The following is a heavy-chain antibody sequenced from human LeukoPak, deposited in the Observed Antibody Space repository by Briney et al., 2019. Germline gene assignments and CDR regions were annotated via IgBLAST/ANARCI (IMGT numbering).Heavy chain of an antibody. CDR3: ARALAAYYDSSGYYYDYYYGMDV. CDR2: IWYDGSNK. CDR1: RFTFSSYG. J-gene: IGHJ6*02. V-gene: IGHV3-33*01. D-gene: IGHD3-22*01. Sequence: GGTLRLSCAASRFTFSSYGMHGVRQAPGKGLEWVAVIWYDGSNKYYADSVKGRFTISRDNSKNTLHLQMNSLRAEDTAVYYCARALAAYYDSSGYYYDYYYGMDVWGQGTTVTVSS.